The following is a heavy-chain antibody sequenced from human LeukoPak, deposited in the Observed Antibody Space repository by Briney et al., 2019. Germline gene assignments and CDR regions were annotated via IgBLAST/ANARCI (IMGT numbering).Heavy chain of an antibody. V-gene: IGHV4-4*07. CDR1: GASINNYY. CDR3: AREAKSYDGDGYYLDY. CDR2: IYTNGNS. D-gene: IGHD3-22*01. J-gene: IGHJ4*02. Sequence: SETLSLTCTVSGASINNYYWGWIRQSAGKGLEWIGRIYTNGNSDYGPSLGGRITMSVDTSKSQFSLRLSSVTAADTAVFYCAREAKSYDGDGYYLDYWGRGILVTVAS.